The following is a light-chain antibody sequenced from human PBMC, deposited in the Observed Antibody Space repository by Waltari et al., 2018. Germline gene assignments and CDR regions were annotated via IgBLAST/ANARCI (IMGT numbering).Light chain of an antibody. J-gene: IGKJ4*01. CDR3: QQYYSTPLT. Sequence: DIVMTQSPDSLAVSLGESATINCKSSPSVLYSSNNKNYCAWYQQKPGQPPKLLIYWASTRESGVPDRFSGSGSGTDFTLTISSLQAEDVAVYYCQQYYSTPLTFGGGTKVEIK. V-gene: IGKV4-1*01. CDR2: WAS. CDR1: PSVLYSSNNKNY.